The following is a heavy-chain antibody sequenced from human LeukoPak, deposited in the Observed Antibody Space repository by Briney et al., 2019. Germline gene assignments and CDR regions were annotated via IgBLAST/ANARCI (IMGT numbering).Heavy chain of an antibody. V-gene: IGHV4-34*01. J-gene: IGHJ4*02. D-gene: IGHD4-17*01. CDR3: ASTITVTTDY. Sequence: SETLSLTCALYGGSFTYYYWTWIRQSPGKGLEWIGEINHAGATDYNPSLKSRVTISVDTSKNQFSLKLTSVTAADTAVYYCASTITVTTDYWGQGTLVTVSS. CDR2: INHAGAT. CDR1: GGSFTYYY.